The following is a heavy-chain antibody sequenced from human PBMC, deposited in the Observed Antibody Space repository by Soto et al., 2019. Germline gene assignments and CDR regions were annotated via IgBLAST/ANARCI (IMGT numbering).Heavy chain of an antibody. CDR3: AADATAWQQMVPSDY. J-gene: IGHJ4*02. CDR1: GFTFTSSA. D-gene: IGHD2-8*01. V-gene: IGHV1-58*01. CDR2: IAVGSGYT. Sequence: SVKVSCKASGFTFTSSAFQWVRQARGQRLEWIGWIAVGSGYTNYAQRFQDRVTLTRDMYTATTYMELSRLTSEDTAIYYCAADATAWQQMVPSDYWGQGTLVTVSS.